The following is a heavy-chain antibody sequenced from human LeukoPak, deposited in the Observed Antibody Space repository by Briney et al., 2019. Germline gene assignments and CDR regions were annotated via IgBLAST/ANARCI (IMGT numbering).Heavy chain of an antibody. CDR2: ISYDGSNK. J-gene: IGHJ6*02. D-gene: IGHD3-3*01. CDR1: GFTFSSYA. V-gene: IGHV3-30-3*01. Sequence: GGSLRLSCAASGFTFSSYAMHWVRQAPGKGLEWVAVISYDGSNKYYADSVKGRFTISRDNSKNTLYLQMNSLRAEDTAVYYCASTPPHYDFWSGYYSYYYYGMDVWGQGTTVTVSS. CDR3: ASTPPHYDFWSGYYSYYYYGMDV.